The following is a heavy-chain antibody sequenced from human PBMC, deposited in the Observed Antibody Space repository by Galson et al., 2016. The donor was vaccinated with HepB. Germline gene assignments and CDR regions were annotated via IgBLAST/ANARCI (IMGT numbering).Heavy chain of an antibody. D-gene: IGHD3-9*01. J-gene: IGHJ6*02. V-gene: IGHV3-30*18. CDR3: AKTIGGDVLTGYDYHYYYGMDV. CDR1: GFTFSTYG. Sequence: SLRLSCAASGFTFSTYGMHWVRQAPGKGLEWVAVISYDGRNKYYGDSVKGRFTISRDDSKKTLYLRMNSLRPEDTAVYHCAKTIGGDVLTGYDYHYYYGMDVWGQGTTVIVSS. CDR2: ISYDGRNK.